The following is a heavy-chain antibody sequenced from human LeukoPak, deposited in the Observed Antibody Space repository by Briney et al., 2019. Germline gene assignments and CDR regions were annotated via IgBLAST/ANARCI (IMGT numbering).Heavy chain of an antibody. D-gene: IGHD2-15*01. CDR2: IYYSGST. V-gene: IGHV4-59*08. J-gene: IGHJ5*02. CDR3: ARHFFYCSGGSCYEGVDP. CDR1: GGSISSYY. Sequence: SETLSLTCTVSGGSISSYYWSWIRQPPGKGLEWIGYIYYSGSTNYNPSLKSRVTISVDTSKNQFSLKLSSVTAADTAVYYCARHFFYCSGGSCYEGVDPWGQGTLVTVSS.